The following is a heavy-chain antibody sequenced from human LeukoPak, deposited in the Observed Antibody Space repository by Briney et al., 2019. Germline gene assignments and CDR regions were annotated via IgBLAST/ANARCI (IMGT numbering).Heavy chain of an antibody. CDR2: ISGSGGNT. V-gene: IGHV3-23*01. D-gene: IGHD1-26*01. CDR1: GFTFSSHG. CDR3: AKAISVGATTDAAD. J-gene: IGHJ4*02. Sequence: PGGSLRLSCAASGFTFSSHGMNWVRQAPGKGLEWVSGISGSGGNTYYADSVKGRFTISRDNSKNTLYLQMNSPRAEDTAVYYCAKAISVGATTDAADWGQGTLVTVSS.